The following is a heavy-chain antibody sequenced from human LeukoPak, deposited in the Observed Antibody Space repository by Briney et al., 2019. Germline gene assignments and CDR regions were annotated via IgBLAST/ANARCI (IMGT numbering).Heavy chain of an antibody. V-gene: IGHV3-7*01. D-gene: IGHD2-15*01. CDR2: IKQDGSEK. J-gene: IGHJ3*02. Sequence: PGGSLRLSCAASGFTFSSYWMSWVRQAPGKGLEWVANIKQDGSEKYYVDSVKGRFTISRDNAKNSLYLQMNSLRAEDTAVYYCARVGQDCSGGSCYEDAFDIWGQGTMVTVSS. CDR1: GFTFSSYW. CDR3: ARVGQDCSGGSCYEDAFDI.